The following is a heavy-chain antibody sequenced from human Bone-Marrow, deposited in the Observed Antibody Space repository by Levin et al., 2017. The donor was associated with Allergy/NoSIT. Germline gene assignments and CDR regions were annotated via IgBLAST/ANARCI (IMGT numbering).Heavy chain of an antibody. D-gene: IGHD6-19*01. Sequence: SQTLSLTCTVSGGSISSYYWSWIRQPPGKGLEWIGYIYYSGSTNYNPSLKSRVTISVDTSKNQFSLKLSSVTAADTAVYYCARGQIAVAGTLLDYWGQGTLVTVSS. J-gene: IGHJ4*02. CDR1: GGSISSYY. CDR3: ARGQIAVAGTLLDY. V-gene: IGHV4-59*01. CDR2: IYYSGST.